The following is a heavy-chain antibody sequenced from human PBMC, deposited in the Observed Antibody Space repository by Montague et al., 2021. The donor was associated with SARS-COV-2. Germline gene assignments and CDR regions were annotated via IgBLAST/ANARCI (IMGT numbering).Heavy chain of an antibody. CDR2: IYYSGST. D-gene: IGHD3-3*01. V-gene: IGHV4-59*01. CDR3: ARAPVARITIVGVFTSFDY. J-gene: IGHJ4*02. Sequence: SETLSLTCTVSGGSISSDYWSWIRQPPGKGLEWIGDIYYSGSTNXNPSFKSRVAISVDTSKNQFSLKLRSVTAADTAVYYCARAPVARITIVGVFTSFDYWGQGTLVTVSS. CDR1: GGSISSDY.